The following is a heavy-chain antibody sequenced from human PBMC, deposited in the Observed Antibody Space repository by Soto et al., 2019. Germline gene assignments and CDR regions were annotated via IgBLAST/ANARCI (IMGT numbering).Heavy chain of an antibody. CDR1: GFTFTSSA. J-gene: IGHJ4*02. V-gene: IGHV1-58*01. CDR3: AAGPPLDYFDY. D-gene: IGHD3-16*01. CDR2: IVVGSGNT. Sequence: SVKVSCKASGFTFTSSAVQWVRQARGQRLEWIGWIVVGSGNTNYAQKLQERVTITRDMSTSTAYMELSSLRSEDTAVYYCAAGPPLDYFDYWGQGTLVTVSS.